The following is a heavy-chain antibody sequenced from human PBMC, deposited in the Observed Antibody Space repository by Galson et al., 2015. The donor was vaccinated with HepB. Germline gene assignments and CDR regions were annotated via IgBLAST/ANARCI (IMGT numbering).Heavy chain of an antibody. CDR1: GDSVSRNGAA. Sequence: CAISGDSVSRNGAAWNWIRQSPSRGLEWLGRTYYRSKWYYDYAVSVKSRIAINPDTSKNQFSLQLNSVTPEDTAMYYCAHGRAYAFDIWGQGPMITVSS. D-gene: IGHD1-26*01. V-gene: IGHV6-1*01. CDR3: AHGRAYAFDI. J-gene: IGHJ3*02. CDR2: TYYRSKWYY.